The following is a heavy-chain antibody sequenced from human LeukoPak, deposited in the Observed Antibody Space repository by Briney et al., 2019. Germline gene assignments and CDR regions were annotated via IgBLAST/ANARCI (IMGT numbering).Heavy chain of an antibody. J-gene: IGHJ6*03. D-gene: IGHD3-3*01. V-gene: IGHV3-7*01. CDR3: AREGFGVVRYYYYYMDV. Sequence: GGSLRLSCAASGFTFSSYWMIWVRQAPGKGLEWVANIKQDGSEKYYVDSVKGRFTIYRDNAKNSLYLQMNSLRAEDTAVYYCAREGFGVVRYYYYYMDVWGKGTTVTVSS. CDR1: GFTFSSYW. CDR2: IKQDGSEK.